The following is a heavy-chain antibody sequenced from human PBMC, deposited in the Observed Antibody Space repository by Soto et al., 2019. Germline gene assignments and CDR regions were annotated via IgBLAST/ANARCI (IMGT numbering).Heavy chain of an antibody. CDR1: GGSISSYY. CDR2: IYYSGST. V-gene: IGHV4-59*01. D-gene: IGHD3-3*01. J-gene: IGHJ4*02. CDR3: ARAHYDFWSGYYFGYFDY. Sequence: SETLSLTCTVSGGSISSYYWSWIRQPPGKGLEWIGYIYYSGSTNYNPSLKSRVTISVDTSKNQFSLKLSSVTAADTAVYYCARAHYDFWSGYYFGYFDYWGQGTLVTVSS.